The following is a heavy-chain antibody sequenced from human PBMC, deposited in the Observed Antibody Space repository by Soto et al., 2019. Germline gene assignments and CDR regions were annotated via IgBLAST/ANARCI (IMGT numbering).Heavy chain of an antibody. Sequence: EVQLVESGGGLVKPGGSLRLSCAASGFTFSNAWMSWVRQAPGKGLEWVGRIKSKTDGGTTDYAAPVKGRFTISRDDSKNTLYLQMNSLKTEDTAVYYCTTDPTAMVTDYYYYYYMDVWGKGTTVTVSS. J-gene: IGHJ6*03. V-gene: IGHV3-15*01. CDR1: GFTFSNAW. CDR3: TTDPTAMVTDYYYYYYMDV. D-gene: IGHD5-18*01. CDR2: IKSKTDGGTT.